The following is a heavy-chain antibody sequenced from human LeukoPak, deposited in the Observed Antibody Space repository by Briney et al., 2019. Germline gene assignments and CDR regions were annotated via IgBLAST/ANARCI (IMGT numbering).Heavy chain of an antibody. J-gene: IGHJ4*02. Sequence: GGSLRLSCAASGFTFSSYGMHWVRQAPGKGLEWVAVISYDGSNKYYADSVKGRFTISRDNSKNTLYLQMNSLRAEDTAVYYCAKDLEWDGVGASDYWGQGTLVTVSS. CDR3: AKDLEWDGVGASDY. D-gene: IGHD1-26*01. CDR1: GFTFSSYG. CDR2: ISYDGSNK. V-gene: IGHV3-30*18.